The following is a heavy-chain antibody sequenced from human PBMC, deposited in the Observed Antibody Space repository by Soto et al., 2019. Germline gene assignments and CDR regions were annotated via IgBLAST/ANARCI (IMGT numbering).Heavy chain of an antibody. CDR2: IYYIGNT. D-gene: IGHD2-2*01. Sequence: QLQLQESGPGLVKPSETLSLTCTVSGGSISSSSYYWGWIRQPPGKGLEWIGSIYYIGNTYYNPSLKSRVTISVDTSKNQFSLKLISVTAADTAVYYCARNVVVPAPAAFDIWGQGTMVTVSS. J-gene: IGHJ3*02. V-gene: IGHV4-39*01. CDR1: GGSISSSSYY. CDR3: ARNVVVPAPAAFDI.